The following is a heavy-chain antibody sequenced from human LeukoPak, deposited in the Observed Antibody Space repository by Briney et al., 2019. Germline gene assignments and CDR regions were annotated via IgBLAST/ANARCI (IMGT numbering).Heavy chain of an antibody. D-gene: IGHD1-26*01. CDR3: AKVSGGGVGYYYYMDV. CDR2: TSGSGGST. J-gene: IGHJ6*03. CDR1: GFTLRSYA. Sequence: PGGSLRLSCAASGFTLRSYAMSWVRQAPGKGLEWVSATSGSGGSTYYADSVKGRFTISRDNSKNTLYLQMNSLRAEDTAAYYCAKVSGGGVGYYYYMDVWGKGTTVTVSS. V-gene: IGHV3-23*01.